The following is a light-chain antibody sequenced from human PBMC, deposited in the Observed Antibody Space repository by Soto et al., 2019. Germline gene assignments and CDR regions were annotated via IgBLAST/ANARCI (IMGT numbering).Light chain of an antibody. V-gene: IGKV3-20*01. J-gene: IGKJ5*01. CDR3: QQYGSSPRIT. CDR1: QSVSSSY. Sequence: EIVLTQSPGTLSLSPGERATLSCRASQSVSSSYLAWYQQKPGQAPRLLIYGASSRATGIPDRFSGSGSGRDFTLTISRLEPEDFAVYYCQQYGSSPRITFGQGTRLEI. CDR2: GAS.